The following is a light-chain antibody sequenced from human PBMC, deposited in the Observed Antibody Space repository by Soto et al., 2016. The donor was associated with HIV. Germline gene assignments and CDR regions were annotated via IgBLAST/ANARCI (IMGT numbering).Light chain of an antibody. J-gene: IGLJ2*01. CDR3: QVWDASTDLVV. V-gene: IGLV3-21*03. CDR1: NVGSKS. CDR2: DDS. Sequence: SYELTQPPSLSVAPRKTARITCGGNNVGSKSVQWYQQKPGQAPVLVVYDDSDRPSGIPERFSGSNSGNTATLSISRVEAGDEADYYCQVWDASTDLVVFGGGTKLTRP.